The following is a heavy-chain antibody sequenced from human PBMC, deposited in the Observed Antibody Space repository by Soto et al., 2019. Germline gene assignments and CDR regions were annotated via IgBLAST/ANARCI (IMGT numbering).Heavy chain of an antibody. CDR3: ARDRAANVLRYFDWLSS. D-gene: IGHD3-9*01. CDR2: ISSSGSTI. CDR1: GFTFSDYY. V-gene: IGHV3-11*01. J-gene: IGHJ5*01. Sequence: GVLRLSCAASGFTFSDYYMSWIRQAPGKGLEWVSYISSSGSTIYYADSVKGRFTISRDNAKNPLYLQMNSLRAEDTAVYYCARDRAANVLRYFDWLSSWGQGTLVTVSS.